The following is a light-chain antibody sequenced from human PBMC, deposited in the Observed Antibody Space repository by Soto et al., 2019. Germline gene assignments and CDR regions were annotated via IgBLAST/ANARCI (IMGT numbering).Light chain of an antibody. V-gene: IGKV3-15*01. CDR3: QQYNNWPRAT. J-gene: IGKJ4*01. CDR1: QSISSN. Sequence: EIVMTQSPATLSVSPGERATLSCRASQSISSNLAWYQQKPGQAPRLLMFRTSSRATGFPARFSGSGSRTEFNLTISILQSEYFGVYYCQQYNNWPRATFGGGTKVDIK. CDR2: RTS.